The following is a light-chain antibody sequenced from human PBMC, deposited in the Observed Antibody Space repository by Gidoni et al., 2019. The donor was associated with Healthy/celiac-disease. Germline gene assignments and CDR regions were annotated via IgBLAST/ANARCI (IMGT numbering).Light chain of an antibody. CDR1: QDISNY. Sequence: IQMTQSPSSLSAYVGDRVTITCQASQDISNYLNWYQQKPGKAPKLLIYDASNLETGVPSRFSGSGSGTDFTFTISSLQPEDIATYYCQQYDNLSLTFGGGTKVEIK. CDR3: QQYDNLSLT. V-gene: IGKV1-33*01. CDR2: DAS. J-gene: IGKJ4*01.